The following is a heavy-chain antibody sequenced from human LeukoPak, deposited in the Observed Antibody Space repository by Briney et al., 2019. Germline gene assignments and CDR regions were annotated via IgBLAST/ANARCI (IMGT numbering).Heavy chain of an antibody. D-gene: IGHD2-21*01. J-gene: IGHJ6*02. CDR3: ARYCGGDCYGMDV. CDR2: IKQDGSEK. V-gene: IGHV3-7*01. Sequence: GGSLRLSCAASGFTFSNVWMSWVRQVPGKGLEWVANIKQDGSEKDYVDFVKGRFTISRDNPRNSLYLQMNSLRAEDTAVYYCARYCGGDCYGMDVWGQGTTVTASS. CDR1: GFTFSNVW.